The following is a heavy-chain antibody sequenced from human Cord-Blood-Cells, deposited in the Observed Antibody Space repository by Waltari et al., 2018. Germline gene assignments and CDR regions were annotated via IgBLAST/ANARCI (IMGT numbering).Heavy chain of an antibody. CDR2: SIPLLGIA. V-gene: IGHV1-69*10. Sequence: QVQLVQSGAEVKKPGSSVKVSCKASGGTFSSYAISWVRQAPGQGLEWMGGSIPLLGIANYERKFQGRVTVTADKSTSTAYMELSSLRSEDTAVYYCARAVERDYDSSGYYYVEAFDIWGQGTMVTVSS. J-gene: IGHJ3*02. CDR1: GGTFSSYA. CDR3: ARAVERDYDSSGYYYVEAFDI. D-gene: IGHD3-22*01.